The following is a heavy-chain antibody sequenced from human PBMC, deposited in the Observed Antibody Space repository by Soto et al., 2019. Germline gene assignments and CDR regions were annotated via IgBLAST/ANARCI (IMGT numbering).Heavy chain of an antibody. CDR1: GFTFSSYA. J-gene: IGHJ5*02. Sequence: GVLRLSCAASGFTFSSYARSWVRQAPGKGLEWVSAISGSGGSTYYADSVKGRFTISRDNSKNTLYLQMNSLRAEDTAVYYCAKGYDFWSGYVNWFDPWGQGTLVTV. V-gene: IGHV3-23*01. D-gene: IGHD3-3*01. CDR2: ISGSGGST. CDR3: AKGYDFWSGYVNWFDP.